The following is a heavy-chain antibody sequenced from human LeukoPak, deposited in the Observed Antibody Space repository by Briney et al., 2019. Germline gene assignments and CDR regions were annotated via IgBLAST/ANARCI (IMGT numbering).Heavy chain of an antibody. CDR3: ARAPSVGATSYFDY. V-gene: IGHV4-59*01. CDR2: IYYSGST. Sequence: PSETLSLTCTVSGGSLSSYYWSWIRQPPGKGLEWIGYIYYSGSTNYNPSLKSRVTISVDTAKNQFSLKLSSVTAADTAVYYCARAPSVGATSYFDYWGQGTLVTVSS. CDR1: GGSLSSYY. J-gene: IGHJ4*02. D-gene: IGHD1-26*01.